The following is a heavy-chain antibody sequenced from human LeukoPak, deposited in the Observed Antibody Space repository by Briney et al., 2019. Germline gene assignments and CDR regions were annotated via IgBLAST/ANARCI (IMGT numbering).Heavy chain of an antibody. Sequence: ASVKVSCKASGYTFTSYGINWVRQAPGQRLEWMGWISAYNGNTNYAQKLQGRVTMTTDTSTSTAYMELRRLRSDDTAVYYCARVSRYCSGGSCYSFDPWGQGTLVTVSS. CDR3: ARVSRYCSGGSCYSFDP. CDR1: GYTFTSYG. CDR2: ISAYNGNT. D-gene: IGHD2-15*01. J-gene: IGHJ5*02. V-gene: IGHV1-18*01.